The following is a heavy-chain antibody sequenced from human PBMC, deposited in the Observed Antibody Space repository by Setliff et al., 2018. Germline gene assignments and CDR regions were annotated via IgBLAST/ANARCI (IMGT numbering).Heavy chain of an antibody. CDR2: ISTSSYP. CDR3: AKDWNASTYWYTDYFDS. D-gene: IGHD2-2*01. V-gene: IGHV3-21*04. J-gene: IGHJ4*02. Sequence: PGGSLRLSCAASGFTFRCYTMHWVRQAPGKGLDWVSSISTSSYPYYAASVKGRFTISRDNAKNTLYLQMNSLRAEDTAIYYCAKDWNASTYWYTDYFDSWGQGTLVTVSS. CDR1: GFTFRCYT.